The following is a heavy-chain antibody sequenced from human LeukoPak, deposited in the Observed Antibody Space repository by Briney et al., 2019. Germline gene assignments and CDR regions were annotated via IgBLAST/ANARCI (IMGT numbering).Heavy chain of an antibody. Sequence: PGGSLRLSCAASGFTFSSYGMHWVRQAPGKGLEWVALISYDGRNKYYADSVKGRFTISRDNSKNTLFLQMNSLRAEDTAVYYCAKDRGYDIGDFWGQGTLVTVSS. CDR1: GFTFSSYG. J-gene: IGHJ4*02. D-gene: IGHD3-9*01. CDR3: AKDRGYDIGDF. V-gene: IGHV3-30*18. CDR2: ISYDGRNK.